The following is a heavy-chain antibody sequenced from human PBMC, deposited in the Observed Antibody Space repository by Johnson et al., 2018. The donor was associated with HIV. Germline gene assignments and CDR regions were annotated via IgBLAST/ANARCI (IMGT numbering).Heavy chain of an antibody. V-gene: IGHV3-23*04. J-gene: IGHJ3*01. Sequence: VQLVESGGGLVQPGGSLRLSCAASGFSFSSYAMSWVRQAPGKGLEWVSAISGSGGTTHNADSVTGRFAISRNTADNSLYLQMNSLRVEDTALYFCATVWRNEGRHSFDVWGLGTMVTVSS. D-gene: IGHD1-1*01. CDR1: GFSFSSYA. CDR3: ATVWRNEGRHSFDV. CDR2: ISGSGGTT.